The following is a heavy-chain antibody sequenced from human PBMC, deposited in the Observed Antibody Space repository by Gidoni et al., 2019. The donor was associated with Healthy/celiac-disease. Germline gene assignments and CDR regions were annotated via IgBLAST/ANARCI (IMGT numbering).Heavy chain of an antibody. CDR2: IYYSGRT. Sequence: QVQLQESGPGLVKPSQTLSLTCTVSGGSISSGGYYGSWSRQHPGKGLEWIGYIYYSGRTSYNPSLKSRVTISVDTSKNQFSLKLSSVTAADTAVYYCARQSRAFTGWFDPWGQGTLVTVSS. CDR3: ARQSRAFTGWFDP. D-gene: IGHD3-16*01. V-gene: IGHV4-31*03. CDR1: GGSISSGGYY. J-gene: IGHJ5*02.